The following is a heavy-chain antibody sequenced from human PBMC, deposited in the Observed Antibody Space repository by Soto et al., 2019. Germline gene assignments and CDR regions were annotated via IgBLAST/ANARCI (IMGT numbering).Heavy chain of an antibody. CDR1: GFTFSSYG. D-gene: IGHD6-6*01. V-gene: IGHV3-33*01. Sequence: GGSLRLSCAASGFTFSSYGMHWVRQAPGKGLEWVAVIWYDGSNKYYADSVKGRFTISRDNSKNTLYLQMNSLRAEDTAVYYCARGSSSSPNSPIAPSSDYWGQGTLVTVSS. CDR2: IWYDGSNK. CDR3: ARGSSSSPNSPIAPSSDY. J-gene: IGHJ4*02.